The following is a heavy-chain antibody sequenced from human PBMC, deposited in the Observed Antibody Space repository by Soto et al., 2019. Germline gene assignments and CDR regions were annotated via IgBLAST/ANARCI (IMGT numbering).Heavy chain of an antibody. J-gene: IGHJ6*02. V-gene: IGHV3-74*01. Sequence: VGSLRLSCAVSGYTFSNDWMHWVRQAPGKGLVWVSHINSDGSSTNYADFVKGRFTIARDNAKNTVYLQMNSLRAEDTAVYYCARDRSYSLDVWGQGTTVTVS. CDR1: GYTFSNDW. CDR2: INSDGSST. CDR3: ARDRSYSLDV.